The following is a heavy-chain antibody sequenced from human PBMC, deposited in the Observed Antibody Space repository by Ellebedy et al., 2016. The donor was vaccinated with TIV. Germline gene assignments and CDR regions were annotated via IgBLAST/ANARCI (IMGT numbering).Heavy chain of an antibody. J-gene: IGHJ4*02. V-gene: IGHV3-30*03. Sequence: GGSLRLSXVASGFTFRSHSIYWVRQAPGKGLEWVAVISPDGSNKYYADSVKGRFTISRDNSKNTLYLQMNSLRTDDMAVYYCARGGSSGSSDYWGQGTLVTVSS. CDR2: ISPDGSNK. CDR3: ARGGSSGSSDY. CDR1: GFTFRSHS. D-gene: IGHD3-10*01.